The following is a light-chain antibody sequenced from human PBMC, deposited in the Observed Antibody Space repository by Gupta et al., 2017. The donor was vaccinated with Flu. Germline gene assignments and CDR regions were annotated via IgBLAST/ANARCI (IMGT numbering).Light chain of an antibody. CDR1: QSVNSNY. CDR3: QQYGSSPPD. CDR2: GAS. J-gene: IGKJ4*01. Sequence: EIVLTQSPGTLSLSPGERATLSCRASQSVNSNYLAWYQQKPGQAPRLLIYGASSRATDTPDRFSGSGSGTDFTLTISRLEPEDIAVYYCQQYGSSPPDFGGGTKVEIK. V-gene: IGKV3-20*01.